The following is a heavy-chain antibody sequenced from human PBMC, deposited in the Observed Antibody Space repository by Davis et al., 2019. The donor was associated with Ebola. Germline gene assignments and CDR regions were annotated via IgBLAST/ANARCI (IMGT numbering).Heavy chain of an antibody. V-gene: IGHV4-34*01. Sequence: PSETLSLTCAVYGGSFSGYYWSWIRQPPGKGLEWIGEINHSGSTNYNPSLKSRVTISVDTSKNQFSLKLSSVTAADTAVYYCARDRYCSSTSCPVDYWGQGTLVTVSS. CDR2: INHSGST. D-gene: IGHD2-2*01. CDR3: ARDRYCSSTSCPVDY. CDR1: GGSFSGYY. J-gene: IGHJ4*02.